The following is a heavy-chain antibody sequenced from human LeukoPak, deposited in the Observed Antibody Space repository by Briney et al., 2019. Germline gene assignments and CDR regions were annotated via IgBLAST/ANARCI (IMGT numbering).Heavy chain of an antibody. CDR1: GFTFSSYW. D-gene: IGHD5-18*01. CDR2: IKQDGSEK. V-gene: IGHV3-7*01. CDR3: ARVRIQLWLPHWFDP. Sequence: PGGSLRLSCAASGFTFSSYWMSWVRQAPGKGLEWVANIKQDGSEKYYVDSVKGRFTISRDNAKNSLYLQMNSLRAGDTAVYYCARVRIQLWLPHWFDPWGQGTLVTVSS. J-gene: IGHJ5*02.